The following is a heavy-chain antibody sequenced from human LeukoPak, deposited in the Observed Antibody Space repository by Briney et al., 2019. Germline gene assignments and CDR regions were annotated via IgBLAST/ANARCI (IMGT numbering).Heavy chain of an antibody. J-gene: IGHJ4*02. V-gene: IGHV4-4*07. CDR3: ARETGIAVAGIVPFDY. CDR1: GGSISSYY. Sequence: SEALSLTCTVSGGSISSYYWSWIRQPAGKGLEWIGRIYTSGSTNYNPSLKSRVTMPVDTSKNQFSLKLSSVTAADTAVYYCARETGIAVAGIVPFDYWGQGTLVTVSS. D-gene: IGHD6-19*01. CDR2: IYTSGST.